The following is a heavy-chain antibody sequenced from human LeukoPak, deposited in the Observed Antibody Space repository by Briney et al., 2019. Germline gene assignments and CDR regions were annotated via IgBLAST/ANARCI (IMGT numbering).Heavy chain of an antibody. CDR2: ISYDGSNK. Sequence: GGSLRLSCAASGFTFSSYAMHWVRQAPGKGLEWVAVISYDGSNKYYADSVKGRFTISRDNSKNTLYLQMNSLRAEDTAVYYRARGDSPAAEYFQHWGQGTLVAVSS. CDR3: ARGDSPAAEYFQH. V-gene: IGHV3-30-3*01. CDR1: GFTFSSYA. D-gene: IGHD2-15*01. J-gene: IGHJ1*01.